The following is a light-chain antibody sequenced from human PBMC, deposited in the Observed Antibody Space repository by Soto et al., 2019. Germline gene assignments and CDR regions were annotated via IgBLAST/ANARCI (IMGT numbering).Light chain of an antibody. CDR1: SNDVGSYNY. J-gene: IGLJ2*01. CDR2: DVS. Sequence: QSALTQPASVSGSPGQSITISCTGTSNDVGSYNYVSWYQHHPGKAPKLMIYDVSHRPSGVSNRFSGSKSGNTASLTISGLQAEDEADYYCSSYTSSSTLVLFGAGTKVTVL. CDR3: SSYTSSSTLVL. V-gene: IGLV2-14*03.